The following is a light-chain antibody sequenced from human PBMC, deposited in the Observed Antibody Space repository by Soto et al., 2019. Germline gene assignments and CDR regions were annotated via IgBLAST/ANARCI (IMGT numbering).Light chain of an antibody. Sequence: QSALTQPASVSGSPGQSITISCTGTSNDIGANDYVSWYQRHPGQAPKILIYEAANRPSGVSHRFAGSKSGNTASLTISGLQAEDEAAYFCTSYTSTSTLVFGGGTKLTVL. CDR2: EAA. CDR1: SNDIGANDY. J-gene: IGLJ2*01. CDR3: TSYTSTSTLV. V-gene: IGLV2-14*01.